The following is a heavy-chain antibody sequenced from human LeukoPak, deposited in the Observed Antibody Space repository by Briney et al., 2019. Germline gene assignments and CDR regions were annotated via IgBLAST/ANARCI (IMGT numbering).Heavy chain of an antibody. CDR2: IYPDDSQT. D-gene: IGHD1-14*01. J-gene: IGHJ3*02. CDR3: ARREMITHNAFDI. Sequence: GESLKISCQGSANTFSDYWIGWVRQMPGKGLEWVGVIYPDDSQTTYSPSFERQVTISADKSINTAYLQWNSLKATDTAMYYCARREMITHNAFDIWGQGTMVTVSA. CDR1: ANTFSDYW. V-gene: IGHV5-51*01.